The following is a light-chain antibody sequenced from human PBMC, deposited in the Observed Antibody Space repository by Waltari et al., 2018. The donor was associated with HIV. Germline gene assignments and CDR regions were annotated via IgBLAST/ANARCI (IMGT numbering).Light chain of an antibody. CDR2: DNT. CDR1: SSNIGMNY. Sequence: QSVLTQPPSVSAAPGQKVTISCSGSSSNIGMNYVSWYQQLPGTAPKLVIDDNTKRSSGTPDRFSGSASGASATLDITGLQTGDEADYYCEAWDSRLRAVLFGGGTRLTVL. J-gene: IGLJ2*01. CDR3: EAWDSRLRAVL. V-gene: IGLV1-51*01.